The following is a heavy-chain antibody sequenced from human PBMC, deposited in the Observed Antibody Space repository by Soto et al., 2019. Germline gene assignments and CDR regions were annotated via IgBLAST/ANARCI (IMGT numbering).Heavy chain of an antibody. CDR1: GFNFRNYA. Sequence: EEQLLESGGGSVQPGGSLRLSCTASGFNFRNYAMSWVRQAPGKGLEWVSTFSGSGGNIYYAEAVKGRLTISRDDSKNTLYLQMNSLRVEDTAVYYCAKDPPWTVGPLAMDVWGQGTTVTVSS. J-gene: IGHJ6*02. D-gene: IGHD3-10*01. V-gene: IGHV3-23*01. CDR3: AKDPPWTVGPLAMDV. CDR2: FSGSGGNI.